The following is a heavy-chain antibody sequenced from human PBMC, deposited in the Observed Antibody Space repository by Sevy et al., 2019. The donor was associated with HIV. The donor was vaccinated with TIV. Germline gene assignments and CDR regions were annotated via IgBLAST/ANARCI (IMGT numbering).Heavy chain of an antibody. CDR2: ISGNGENR. CDR1: EFTFSSHA. D-gene: IGHD3-3*02. J-gene: IGHJ3*02. CDR3: ARDGGGISAFDI. Sequence: GGSLRLSCAASEFTFSSHAVSWVRQAPGKGLEWVSAISGNGENRHYADSVRGRFTISRDNFKNTLYLQMNSLRAEATALYYCARDGGGISAFDIWGQGTMVTVSS. V-gene: IGHV3-23*01.